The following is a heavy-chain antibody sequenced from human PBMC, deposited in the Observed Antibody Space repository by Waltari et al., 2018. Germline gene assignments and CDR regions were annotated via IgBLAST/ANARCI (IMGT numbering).Heavy chain of an antibody. CDR3: ARWTRGAYFIDY. CDR1: GGSISSSSYY. J-gene: IGHJ4*02. CDR2: IYYSGST. V-gene: IGHV4-39*01. Sequence: QLQLQESGPGLVKPSEALSLTCTVSGGSISSSSYYWGWIRQPPGKGLEWIGSIYYSGSTYYNPSLKSRVTISVDTSKNHFSLKPSSVTAADTAVYYCARWTRGAYFIDYWGQGTLVTVSS. D-gene: IGHD3-10*01.